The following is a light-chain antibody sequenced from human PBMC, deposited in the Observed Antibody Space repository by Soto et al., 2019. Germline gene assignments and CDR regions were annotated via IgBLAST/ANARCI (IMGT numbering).Light chain of an antibody. V-gene: IGLV1-44*01. CDR1: TSNIGCYT. Sequence: QSVLTQPPSASGTPGQRVTISCSGTTSNIGCYTVTWYQHLPGTAPKLLIYYNNQQPSGVPDRFSGSKSGTSASLAISRLQSEDEADYYCASLSDSLNGVVFGGGTKLTVL. CDR3: ASLSDSLNGVV. J-gene: IGLJ2*01. CDR2: YNN.